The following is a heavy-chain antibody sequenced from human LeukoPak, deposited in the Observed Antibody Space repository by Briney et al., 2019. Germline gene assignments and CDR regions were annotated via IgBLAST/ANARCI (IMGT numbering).Heavy chain of an antibody. D-gene: IGHD2-2*01. J-gene: IGHJ6*03. Sequence: SETLSLTCAVYGASFSDYYWSWISQPPGKGLEWIGEVNHSGSTTYNPSLKSRVTISVDTSKNQFSLKVSSVTAADTAVYYCARTRVVPAAYYYYYMDVWGKGTTVTASS. CDR1: GASFSDYY. V-gene: IGHV4-34*01. CDR2: VNHSGST. CDR3: ARTRVVPAAYYYYYMDV.